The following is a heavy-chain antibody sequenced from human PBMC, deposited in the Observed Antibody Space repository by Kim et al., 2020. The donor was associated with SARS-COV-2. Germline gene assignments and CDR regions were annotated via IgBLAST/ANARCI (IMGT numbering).Heavy chain of an antibody. CDR3: ARVKVGATYYYYYMDV. D-gene: IGHD1-26*01. Sequence: LESRVTISVDTSKNQFDLKLSSVTAADTAVYYCARVKVGATYYYYYMDVWGKGTTVTVSS. V-gene: IGHV4-34*01. J-gene: IGHJ6*03.